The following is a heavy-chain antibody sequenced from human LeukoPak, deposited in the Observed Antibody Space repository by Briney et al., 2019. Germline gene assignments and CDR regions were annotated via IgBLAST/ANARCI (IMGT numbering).Heavy chain of an antibody. D-gene: IGHD3-10*01. Sequence: PSETLSLTFTVSGGSISSYYWSWIRQPPGKGLEWIGYIYYSGSTNYNPSLKSRVTISVDTSKNQFSLRLSSVTAADTAVYYCARHTYYYDARSSYPYYYGMDVWGQGTTVTASS. J-gene: IGHJ6*02. V-gene: IGHV4-59*08. CDR1: GGSISSYY. CDR3: ARHTYYYDARSSYPYYYGMDV. CDR2: IYYSGST.